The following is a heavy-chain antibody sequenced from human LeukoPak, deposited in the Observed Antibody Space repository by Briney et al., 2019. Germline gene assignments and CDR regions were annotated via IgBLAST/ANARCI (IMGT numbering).Heavy chain of an antibody. J-gene: IGHJ4*02. Sequence: GGSLRISCAASGFTFDDYAMHWVRQAPGKGLEWVSGISWNSGSIGYADSVKGRFTISRDNAKNSLYLQMNSLRAEDTALYYCAKGPAGYYQYYFDYWGQGTLVTVSS. D-gene: IGHD3-9*01. CDR3: AKGPAGYYQYYFDY. CDR2: ISWNSGSI. CDR1: GFTFDDYA. V-gene: IGHV3-9*01.